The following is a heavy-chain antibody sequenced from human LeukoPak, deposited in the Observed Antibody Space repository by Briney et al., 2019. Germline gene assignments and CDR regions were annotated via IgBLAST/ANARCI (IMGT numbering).Heavy chain of an antibody. D-gene: IGHD5-12*01. V-gene: IGHV4-39*01. Sequence: PSETLSLTCTVSGGSISSSNYYWGWIRQPPGKGLEWIGSIYYSGSTYYNPSLKSRVTISVDTSKNQFSLKLSSETAADTAVYYCARRRIVATIDYWGQGTQVTVSS. CDR3: ARRRIVATIDY. J-gene: IGHJ4*02. CDR2: IYYSGST. CDR1: GGSISSSNYY.